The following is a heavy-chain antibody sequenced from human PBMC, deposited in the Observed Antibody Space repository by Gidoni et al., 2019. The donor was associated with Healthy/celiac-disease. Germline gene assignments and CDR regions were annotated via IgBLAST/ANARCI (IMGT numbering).Heavy chain of an antibody. Sequence: EVQLVESGGGLVKRGGSVRLSCAASGFPFRNAWRSWVRQAPGKGLEWVGRMKSKTDGGTTDYAAPVKGRFTISRDDSKNTLYLQMNSLKTEDTAVYYCTTGYSYGQDYWGQGTLVTVSS. J-gene: IGHJ4*02. CDR1: GFPFRNAW. CDR2: MKSKTDGGTT. V-gene: IGHV3-15*01. CDR3: TTGYSYGQDY. D-gene: IGHD5-18*01.